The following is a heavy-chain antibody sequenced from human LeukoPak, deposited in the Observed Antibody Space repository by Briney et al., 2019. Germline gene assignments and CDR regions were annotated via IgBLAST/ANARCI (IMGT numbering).Heavy chain of an antibody. CDR3: ARDLSYGEYDY. D-gene: IGHD4-17*01. Sequence: SETLSLTCTVSGGSISSYYWSWIRQPPGKGLEWIGYIYYSGSTNYNPSLKSRVTISVDTSKNQFSLKLSSVTAADTAVYYCARDLSYGEYDYWGQGTLVTVSS. J-gene: IGHJ4*02. CDR1: GGSISSYY. V-gene: IGHV4-59*01. CDR2: IYYSGST.